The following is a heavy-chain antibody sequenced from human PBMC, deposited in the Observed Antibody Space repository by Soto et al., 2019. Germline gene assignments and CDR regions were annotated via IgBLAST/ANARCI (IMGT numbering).Heavy chain of an antibody. CDR2: IYYSGTA. J-gene: IGHJ4*02. D-gene: IGHD2-2*01. CDR3: AREGAGYCISTSCYVGFDY. CDR1: GYSISSSNW. V-gene: IGHV4-28*03. Sequence: ETLSLTCAVSGYSISSSNWWGWIRHPPGKGLEWIGYIYYSGTAYYNPSLKSRVTMSVDTSKNQFSLKLSSVTAADTAVYYCAREGAGYCISTSCYVGFDYWGQGTLVTVSS.